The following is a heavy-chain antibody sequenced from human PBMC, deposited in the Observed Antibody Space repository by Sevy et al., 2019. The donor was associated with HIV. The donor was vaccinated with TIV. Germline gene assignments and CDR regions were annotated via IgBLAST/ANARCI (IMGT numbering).Heavy chain of an antibody. Sequence: GGSLRLSCAASGFTFSSYSMNWVRQAPGKGLEWVSSISSSSSYIYYADSVKGRFTISRDKAKNSLYLQMNSLRAEDTAVYYCARDLSPVNFWSGSLGYYYGMDVWGQGTTVTVSS. J-gene: IGHJ6*02. V-gene: IGHV3-21*01. CDR2: ISSSSSYI. CDR1: GFTFSSYS. CDR3: ARDLSPVNFWSGSLGYYYGMDV. D-gene: IGHD3-3*01.